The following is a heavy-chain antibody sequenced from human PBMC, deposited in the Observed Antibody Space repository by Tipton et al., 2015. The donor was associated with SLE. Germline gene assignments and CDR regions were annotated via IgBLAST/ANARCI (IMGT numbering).Heavy chain of an antibody. V-gene: IGHV4-59*02. J-gene: IGHJ4*02. CDR1: GFTVSSNY. D-gene: IGHD5-24*01. Sequence: LRLSCAASGFTVSSNYMSWVRQAPGKGLEWVSVIYSGGSTYYNPSLKSRVTISVDTSKNQFSLKLSSVTAADTAVYYCASPMAGYWGQGTLVTVSS. CDR2: IYSGGST. CDR3: ASPMAGY.